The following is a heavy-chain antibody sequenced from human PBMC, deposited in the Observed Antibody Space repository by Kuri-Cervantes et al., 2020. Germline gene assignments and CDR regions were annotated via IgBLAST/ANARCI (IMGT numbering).Heavy chain of an antibody. J-gene: IGHJ4*02. CDR3: ARDLSYYDFWSGYYVLDY. D-gene: IGHD3-3*01. Sequence: GESLKISCAASGFTFSSYAMHWVRQAPGKGLEWVAVISYDGSNKYYADSVKGRFTISRDNSKNTLYLQMNSLRAEDTAVYYCARDLSYYDFWSGYYVLDYWGQGTLVTVSS. CDR1: GFTFSSYA. CDR2: ISYDGSNK. V-gene: IGHV3-30-3*01.